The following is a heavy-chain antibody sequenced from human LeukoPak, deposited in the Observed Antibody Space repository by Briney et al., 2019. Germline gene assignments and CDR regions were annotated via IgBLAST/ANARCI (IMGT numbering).Heavy chain of an antibody. D-gene: IGHD6-19*01. J-gene: IGHJ4*02. V-gene: IGHV1-69*13. CDR1: GGTFSNYA. CDR3: ARGRFDSSGWYY. CDR2: IIPIFGTA. Sequence: SVKVSCKASGGTFSNYAISWVRQAPGHGLEWMGGIIPIFGTANYAQKFQGRVTITADESTTTVYMELSSLRSEDTAVYYCARGRFDSSGWYYWGQGTLVTVSS.